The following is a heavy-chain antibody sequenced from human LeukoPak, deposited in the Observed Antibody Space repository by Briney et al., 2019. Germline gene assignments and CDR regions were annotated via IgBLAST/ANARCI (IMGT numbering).Heavy chain of an antibody. D-gene: IGHD6-19*01. CDR1: GFTFSSYA. Sequence: GGSLRLSCVASGFTFSSYAMHWVRQAPGKGLEWVAVISYDGANEYSADSVKGRFTISRDNSKNTLYLQMNSLRAEDTAVYYCARATYGTVAGTVFDYWGQGTLVTVSP. J-gene: IGHJ4*02. CDR3: ARATYGTVAGTVFDY. V-gene: IGHV3-30*04. CDR2: ISYDGANE.